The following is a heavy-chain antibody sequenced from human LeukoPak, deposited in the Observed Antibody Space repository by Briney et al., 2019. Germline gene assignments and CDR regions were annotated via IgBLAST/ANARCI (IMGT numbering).Heavy chain of an antibody. D-gene: IGHD3-10*01. V-gene: IGHV3-21*01. CDR2: ISSSSSYI. J-gene: IGHJ5*02. CDR3: ARDPVFFAETSVRGIIDDLLS. CDR1: GFTFSSYE. Sequence: GGSLRLSCAASGFTFSSYEMNWVRQAPGKGLEWVSSISSSSSYIYYADSVKGRFTISRDNAKNSLYLQMNSLRAEDTAVYYCARDPVFFAETSVRGIIDDLLSWGQGTLVTVSS.